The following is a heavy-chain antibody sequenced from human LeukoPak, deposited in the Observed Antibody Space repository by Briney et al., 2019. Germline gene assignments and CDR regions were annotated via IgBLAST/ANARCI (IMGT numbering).Heavy chain of an antibody. CDR1: AYRFTSYG. D-gene: IGHD6-6*01. Sequence: ASVKVSCKASAYRFTSYGINWVRQAPGQGLEWMGWISPHNGHTNYAQKFQGRVTMTTDTSTTTASMEVRSLRSDDTAVYYCARDGDGSSRYFHHWGRGTLVTVSS. CDR3: ARDGDGSSRYFHH. J-gene: IGHJ1*01. V-gene: IGHV1-18*04. CDR2: ISPHNGHT.